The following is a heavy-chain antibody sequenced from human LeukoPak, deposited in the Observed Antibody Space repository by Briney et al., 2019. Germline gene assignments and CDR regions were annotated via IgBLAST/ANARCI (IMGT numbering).Heavy chain of an antibody. Sequence: GASVKVSCKVSGYTLTELSMHWVRQAPGTGRGWMGGFDPEDGETIYAQKFQGRVTMTEDTSTDTAYMELSSLRSEDTAVYYCATGRIVATLYGMDVWGQGTTVTVSS. CDR1: GYTLTELS. J-gene: IGHJ6*02. D-gene: IGHD5-12*01. CDR2: FDPEDGET. CDR3: ATGRIVATLYGMDV. V-gene: IGHV1-24*01.